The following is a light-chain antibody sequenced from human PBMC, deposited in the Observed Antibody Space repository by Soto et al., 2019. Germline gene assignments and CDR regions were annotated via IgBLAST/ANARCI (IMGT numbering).Light chain of an antibody. CDR2: DAS. V-gene: IGKV3-11*01. CDR3: QQRSNWPGT. CDR1: QSVSSSY. J-gene: IGKJ1*01. Sequence: EIVLTQSPGTLSFSPGERATLSCRASQSVSSSYLAWYQQKPGQAPRLLIYDASNRATGIPARFSGSGSGTDFTLTISSLEPEDFAVYYCQQRSNWPGTFGQGTKVDIK.